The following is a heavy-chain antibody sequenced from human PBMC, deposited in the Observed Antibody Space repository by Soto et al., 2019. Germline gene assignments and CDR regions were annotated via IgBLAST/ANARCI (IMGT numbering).Heavy chain of an antibody. J-gene: IGHJ6*02. CDR3: ARDWRYDSSGYYYGMDV. V-gene: IGHV4-30-4*01. D-gene: IGHD3-22*01. CDR1: GGSISSGDYY. CDR2: IYYSGST. Sequence: SETLSLTCTVSGGSISSGDYYWSWIRQPPGKGLEWIGYIYYSGSTYYHPSLKSRVTISVDTSKNQFSLKLSSVTAADTAVYYCARDWRYDSSGYYYGMDVWAQRPRSPSP.